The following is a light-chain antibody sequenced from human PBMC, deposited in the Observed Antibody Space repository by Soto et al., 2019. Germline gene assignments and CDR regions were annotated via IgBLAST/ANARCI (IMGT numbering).Light chain of an antibody. CDR3: QQLNSYPPWT. CDR2: GAS. Sequence: DIQMTQSPSTLSASVGDRVTITCRASQGISSNLAWYQQKPGRAPKLLIFGASTLQSGVPSRFSGGGSGTDFTLTISSLQPEDFATYFCQQLNSYPPWTFGQGTKVDIK. CDR1: QGISSN. V-gene: IGKV1-9*01. J-gene: IGKJ1*01.